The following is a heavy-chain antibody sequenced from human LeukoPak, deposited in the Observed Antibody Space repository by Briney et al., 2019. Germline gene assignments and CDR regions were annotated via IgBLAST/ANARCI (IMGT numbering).Heavy chain of an antibody. Sequence: PGGSLRLSCAASGFPFSSYWMTWVRQAPGKGLEWVAKIKQDGSKKSYVDSVKGRFTISRDNAKNSLYLQMNSLRAEDTAIYYCTRVGYIDEGIDYWGQGTLVTVSS. V-gene: IGHV3-7*04. CDR3: TRVGYIDEGIDY. CDR1: GFPFSSYW. D-gene: IGHD5-24*01. CDR2: IKQDGSKK. J-gene: IGHJ4*02.